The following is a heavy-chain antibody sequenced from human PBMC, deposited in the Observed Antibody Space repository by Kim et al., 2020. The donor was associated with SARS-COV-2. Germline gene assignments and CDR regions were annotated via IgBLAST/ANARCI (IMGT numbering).Heavy chain of an antibody. D-gene: IGHD2-15*01. CDR3: ARNLVASTSFDY. V-gene: IGHV3-48*02. J-gene: IGHJ4*02. Sequence: GGSLRLSCEVSGFTFSSYSMNWVRQAPGKGLEWVSYISIGSSSIFYAESVKGRFTISRDNAKNSLYLQMNSLRDEDTAVYYCARNLVASTSFDYWGQGTPVTVSS. CDR1: GFTFSSYS. CDR2: ISIGSSSI.